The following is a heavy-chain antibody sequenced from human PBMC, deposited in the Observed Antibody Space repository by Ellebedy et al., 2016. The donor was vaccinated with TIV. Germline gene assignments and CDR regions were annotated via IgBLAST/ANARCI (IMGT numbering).Heavy chain of an antibody. CDR1: GFTFSNAW. D-gene: IGHD1-26*01. CDR3: TTSGSPGLWD. Sequence: GESLKISXAASGFTFSNAWMSWVRQAPGKGLEWVGRIKSKTDGGTTDYAAPVKGRFTISRDDSKNTLYLQMNSLKTEDTAVYYCTTSGSPGLWDWGQGTLVTVSS. V-gene: IGHV3-15*01. J-gene: IGHJ4*02. CDR2: IKSKTDGGTT.